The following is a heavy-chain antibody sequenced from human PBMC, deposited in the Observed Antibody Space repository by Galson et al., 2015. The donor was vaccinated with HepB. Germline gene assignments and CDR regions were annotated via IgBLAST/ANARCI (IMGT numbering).Heavy chain of an antibody. V-gene: IGHV1-18*04. CDR2: ISAYNGNT. CDR3: ARGTSEAAVAGTIWFDP. D-gene: IGHD6-19*01. J-gene: IGHJ5*02. Sequence: SVKVSCKASGYTFTSYGISWVRQAPGQGLEWMGWISAYNGNTNYAQKLQGRVTMTTDTSTSTAYMELRSLRSDDTAVYYCARGTSEAAVAGTIWFDPWGQGTLVTVSS. CDR1: GYTFTSYG.